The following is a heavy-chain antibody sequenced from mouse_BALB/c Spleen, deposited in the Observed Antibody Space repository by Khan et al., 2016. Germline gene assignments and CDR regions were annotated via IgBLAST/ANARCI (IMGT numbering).Heavy chain of an antibody. CDR2: INPGSGGT. CDR1: GYAFTNYL. CDR3: ARYDGIYYAMDY. J-gene: IGHJ4*01. Sequence: QVQLQQSGAELVRPGTSVKVSCKASGYAFTNYLIEWVKQRPGQGLEWIGVINPGSGGTNYNEKFKGKATLTADKSSSTAYMQLSSLTSDDSAVYFGARYDGIYYAMDYWGQGTSVTVSS. V-gene: IGHV1-54*01. D-gene: IGHD2-3*01.